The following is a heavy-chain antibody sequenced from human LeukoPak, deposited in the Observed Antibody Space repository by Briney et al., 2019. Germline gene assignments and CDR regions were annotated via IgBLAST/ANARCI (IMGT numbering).Heavy chain of an antibody. D-gene: IGHD3-22*01. CDR2: ISAYNGNT. CDR3: ARTDYYEDQLFDY. CDR1: GGTFSSYA. V-gene: IGHV1-18*01. Sequence: ASVKVSCKASGGTFSSYAISWVRQAPGQGLEWMGWISAYNGNTNYAQKLQGRVTMTTDTSTSTAYMELRSLRSDDTAVYYCARTDYYEDQLFDYWGQGTLVTVSS. J-gene: IGHJ4*02.